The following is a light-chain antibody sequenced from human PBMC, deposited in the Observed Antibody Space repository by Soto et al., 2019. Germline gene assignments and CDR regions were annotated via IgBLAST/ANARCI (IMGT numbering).Light chain of an antibody. J-gene: IGLJ2*01. Sequence: QSVLTQPPSMSAAPGQKVTISCSGSSSNIGKNYVSWYQQFPGTAPKLLIYDNNKRPSGIPDRFSGSKSGTSATLGITGLQAGDEADYYCRTWDSSLTAVVFGGGTKLTVL. CDR1: SSNIGKNY. CDR2: DNN. V-gene: IGLV1-51*01. CDR3: RTWDSSLTAVV.